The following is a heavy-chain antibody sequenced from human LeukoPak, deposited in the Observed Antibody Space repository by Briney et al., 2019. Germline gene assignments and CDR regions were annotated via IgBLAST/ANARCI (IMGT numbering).Heavy chain of an antibody. CDR3: VKSGIAAAGQRGYFDY. J-gene: IGHJ4*02. CDR1: GFTFSSYA. D-gene: IGHD6-13*01. Sequence: PGGSLRLSCSASGFTFSSYAMHWVRQAPGKGLEYVSAISSNGGSTYYADSVKGRFTISRDNAKNTQYLQMNSLRAEDTGIYYCVKSGIAAAGQRGYFDYWGQGTLVTVSS. CDR2: ISSNGGST. V-gene: IGHV3-64D*06.